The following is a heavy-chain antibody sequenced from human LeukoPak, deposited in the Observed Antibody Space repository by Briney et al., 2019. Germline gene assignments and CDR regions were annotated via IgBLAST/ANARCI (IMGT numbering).Heavy chain of an antibody. Sequence: GGSLRLSCAASGFTFSSYSMNWVRQAPGKGLEWVSSISSSSSYIYYADSVKGRFTISRDNAKNSLYLQMNSLRAEDTAVYYCARDRSNIAASDGWFDPWGQGTLVTVSS. V-gene: IGHV3-21*01. D-gene: IGHD6-13*01. J-gene: IGHJ5*02. CDR3: ARDRSNIAASDGWFDP. CDR2: ISSSSSYI. CDR1: GFTFSSYS.